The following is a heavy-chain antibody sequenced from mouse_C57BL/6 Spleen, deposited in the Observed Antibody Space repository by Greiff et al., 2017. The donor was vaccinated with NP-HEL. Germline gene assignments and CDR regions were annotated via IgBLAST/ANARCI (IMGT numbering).Heavy chain of an antibody. Sequence: VQLQQSGPELVKPGASVKISCKASGYSFTDYDMNWVKQSNGKSLEWIGVINPNNGTTSYNEKFKGKATLTADQSSSTAYMQLNSLTSEDSAVYYCAGFYITVIEALAYWGQGTPVTVSA. CDR2: INPNNGTT. J-gene: IGHJ4*01. CDR3: AGFYITVIEALAY. D-gene: IGHD1-1*01. V-gene: IGHV1-39*01. CDR1: GYSFTDYD.